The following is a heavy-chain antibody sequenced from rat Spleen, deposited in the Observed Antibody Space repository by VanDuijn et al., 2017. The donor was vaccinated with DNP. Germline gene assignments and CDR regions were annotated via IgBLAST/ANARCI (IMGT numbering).Heavy chain of an antibody. D-gene: IGHD1-2*01. CDR2: ITRSGGDT. CDR1: GFTFSDYS. CDR3: ARSTITAISNWFLY. Sequence: EVQLVESGGGLVQPGNSLKLSCAASGFTFSDYSMAWVRQAPTKGLEWVASITRSGGDTYYPDSVKGRFTISRNNAKNTLYLQMDSLRSEDTATYYCARSTITAISNWFLYWGQGTLVTVSS. J-gene: IGHJ3*01. V-gene: IGHV5S23*01.